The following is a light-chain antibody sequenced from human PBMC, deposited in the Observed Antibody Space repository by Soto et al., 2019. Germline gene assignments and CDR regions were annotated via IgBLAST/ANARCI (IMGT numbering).Light chain of an antibody. CDR2: DDR. CDR3: QVWDSGTDHYV. CDR1: AIGIKS. J-gene: IGLJ1*01. V-gene: IGLV3-21*02. Sequence: SYELTQPPSVSVAPGQTASIACGGNAIGIKSVHWYQQKPGQAPVMVVYDDRDRPSGIPERFSGSNSGNTATLTIDRIEAGDEADYYCQVWDSGTDHYVFGSGSKLTGL.